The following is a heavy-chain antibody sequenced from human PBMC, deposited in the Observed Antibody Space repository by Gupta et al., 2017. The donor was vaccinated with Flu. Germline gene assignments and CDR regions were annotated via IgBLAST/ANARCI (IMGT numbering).Heavy chain of an antibody. D-gene: IGHD2-21*02. J-gene: IGHJ4*02. V-gene: IGHV3-9*01. Sequence: YAMHGVRQAPGKGLEWVSGITGNSGTIGYADSVKGRFTTSRDNAKNSLYLQMNSLTVEDTALYYCAKDANAYCGGDCYPDSWGQGTLVTVSP. CDR3: AKDANAYCGGDCYPDS. CDR1: YA. CDR2: ITGNSGTI.